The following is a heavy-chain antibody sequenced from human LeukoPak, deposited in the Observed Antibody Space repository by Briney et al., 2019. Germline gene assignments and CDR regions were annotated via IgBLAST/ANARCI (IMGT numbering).Heavy chain of an antibody. Sequence: PGGSLRFSCAASGFTFSSYSMNWVRQAPGKGLEWVSSISSSNVYKYYADSVKGRFTISRDNAKNSLYLQMNSLRAEDTALYHCARDLERLGEGTLGYWGQGTLVTVSS. D-gene: IGHD3-10*01. V-gene: IGHV3-21*04. CDR2: ISSSNVYK. J-gene: IGHJ4*02. CDR1: GFTFSSYS. CDR3: ARDLERLGEGTLGY.